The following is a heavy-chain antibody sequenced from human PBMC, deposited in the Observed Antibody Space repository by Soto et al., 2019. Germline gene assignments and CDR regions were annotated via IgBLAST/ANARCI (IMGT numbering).Heavy chain of an antibody. CDR2: IYSGGDT. V-gene: IGHV3-66*01. CDR1: GFAVSANY. J-gene: IGHJ4*02. Sequence: EAHLVGSGGGLVQPGGSLRLSCAASGFAVSANYLSWVRQAPGKGLEWVSLIYSGGDTDYADSVRGRFTISRDNSKNTLSLQMNSLKAEDTAVYYCATRMTTAPYWGQGALVHASS. CDR3: ATRMTTAPY. D-gene: IGHD1-1*01.